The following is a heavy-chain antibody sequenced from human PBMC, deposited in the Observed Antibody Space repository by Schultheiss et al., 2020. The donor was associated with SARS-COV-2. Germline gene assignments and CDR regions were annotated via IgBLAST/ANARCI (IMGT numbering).Heavy chain of an antibody. Sequence: ASVKVSCKASGYTFTSYYMHWVRQAPGQGLEWMGIINPSGGSTSYAQKLQGRVTMTTDTSTSTAYMELRSLRSDDTAVYYCAREGYYYGSGRVFDPWGQGTLVTVSS. CDR3: AREGYYYGSGRVFDP. V-gene: IGHV1-46*01. J-gene: IGHJ5*02. D-gene: IGHD3-10*01. CDR1: GYTFTSYY. CDR2: INPSGGST.